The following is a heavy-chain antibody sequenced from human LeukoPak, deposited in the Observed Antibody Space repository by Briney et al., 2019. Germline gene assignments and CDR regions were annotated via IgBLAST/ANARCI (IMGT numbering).Heavy chain of an antibody. J-gene: IGHJ4*02. D-gene: IGHD6-19*01. CDR2: INHSGST. CDR3: ARQWLAKFDY. CDR1: GGSFSGYY. V-gene: IGHV4-34*01. Sequence: ASETLSLTCAVYGGSFSGYYWSWIRQPPGKGLEWIGEINHSGSTNYNPSLKSRVTISVDTSKNQFSLKLSSVTAADTAVYYCARQWLAKFDYWGQGTLVTVSS.